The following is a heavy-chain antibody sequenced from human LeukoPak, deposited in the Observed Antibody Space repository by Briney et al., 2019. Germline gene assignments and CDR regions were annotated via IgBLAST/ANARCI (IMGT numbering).Heavy chain of an antibody. CDR3: ARDLAGPPQEAFDI. CDR2: IKKEGSER. Sequence: GGSLRLSCAASGFSINNYWMNWVRQAPGKGLEWVASIKKEGSERYYVDSVKGRFTISRDNTKNSLYLQMNTLRAEATAVYYCARDLAGPPQEAFDIWGQGTMVTVSS. J-gene: IGHJ3*02. V-gene: IGHV3-7*01. CDR1: GFSINNYW.